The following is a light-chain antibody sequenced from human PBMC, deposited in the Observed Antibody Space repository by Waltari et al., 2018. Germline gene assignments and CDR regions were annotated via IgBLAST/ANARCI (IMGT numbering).Light chain of an antibody. CDR2: GAS. Sequence: EIVLTQSPGTLSLSPGERATLSCRASQSVNSKFLAWYQQKPGQDPRLLIYGASSRATGIPDRFSGSGSETDFSLTISRLEPEDFAVYYCQQYGTSLSWTFGQGTKVEIK. CDR1: QSVNSKF. V-gene: IGKV3-20*01. CDR3: QQYGTSLSWT. J-gene: IGKJ1*01.